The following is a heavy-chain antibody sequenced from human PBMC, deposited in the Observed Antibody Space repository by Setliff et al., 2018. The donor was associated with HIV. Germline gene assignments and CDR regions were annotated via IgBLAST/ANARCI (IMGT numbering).Heavy chain of an antibody. D-gene: IGHD3-10*01. CDR2: IYYSGNA. J-gene: IGHJ4*02. Sequence: PSETLSLTCTVSGGSISSNNYYWGWIRQSPGKGLEWFGSIYYSGNAYYNPSLKSRLTISMGTSKNQFSLRLNSVTATDTALYYCARGRFHRLHRPYSGSGSLGIQYFDYWGQGTLVTVSS. CDR1: GGSISSNNYY. V-gene: IGHV4-39*07. CDR3: ARGRFHRLHRPYSGSGSLGIQYFDY.